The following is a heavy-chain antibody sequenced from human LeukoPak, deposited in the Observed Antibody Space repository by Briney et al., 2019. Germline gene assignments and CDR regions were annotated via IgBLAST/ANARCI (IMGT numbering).Heavy chain of an antibody. CDR3: ARSDGYGLVGI. D-gene: IGHD5-18*01. Sequence: PSETLSLTCRVSGASINSGSNYWGWFRQPPGKTLEWIGSIYSSGSTYYNPSLKSRVIIMIDTPKNHFSLTLSSVTAADTAVYYCARSDGYGLVGIWGQGTMVTVSS. J-gene: IGHJ3*02. CDR1: GASINSGSNY. V-gene: IGHV4-39*07. CDR2: IYSSGST.